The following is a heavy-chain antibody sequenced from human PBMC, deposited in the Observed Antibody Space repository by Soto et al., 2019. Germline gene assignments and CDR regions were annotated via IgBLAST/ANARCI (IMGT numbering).Heavy chain of an antibody. Sequence: SETLFLTCAVSGYSISSGYYWGWIRQPPGKGLEWIGSIYHSGSTYYNPSLKSRVTISVDTSKNQFSLKLSSVTAADTAVYYCARAPLELTDFDYWGQGTLVTVPS. V-gene: IGHV4-38-2*01. CDR3: ARAPLELTDFDY. CDR1: GYSISSGYY. CDR2: IYHSGST. D-gene: IGHD1-7*01. J-gene: IGHJ4*02.